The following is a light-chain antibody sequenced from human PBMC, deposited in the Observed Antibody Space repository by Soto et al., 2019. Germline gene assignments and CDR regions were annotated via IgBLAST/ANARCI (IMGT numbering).Light chain of an antibody. J-gene: IGKJ4*01. V-gene: IGKV1-39*01. CDR1: QSILNY. CDR3: QQNYRTPPT. CDR2: GAA. Sequence: DLQMTQSPSSLSATVGDRVTITCRAGQSILNYLSWYQLKPGKAPRLLMYGAASLQSGVPSRFSGSGSGTDFTLTISGLLPEDFATYYCQQNYRTPPTFGGGTKVEIK.